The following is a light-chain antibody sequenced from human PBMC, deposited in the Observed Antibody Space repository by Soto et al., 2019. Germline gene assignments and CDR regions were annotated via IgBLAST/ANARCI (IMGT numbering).Light chain of an antibody. CDR1: GSDIGAYNF. V-gene: IGLV2-8*01. Sequence: QSALAQPPSASGSPGQSVTISCTGPGSDIGAYNFVSWYQQHPGKAPKLMIFGVTERPSGVPDRFSGSKSGNTASLTVSGLQADDEAVYYCYSYAGRNIWVFGGGTQLTVL. CDR2: GVT. CDR3: YSYAGRNIWV. J-gene: IGLJ3*02.